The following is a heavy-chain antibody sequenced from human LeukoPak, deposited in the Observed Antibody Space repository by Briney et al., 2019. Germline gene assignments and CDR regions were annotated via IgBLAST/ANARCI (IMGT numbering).Heavy chain of an antibody. CDR1: GFTFSRSW. D-gene: IGHD3-22*01. V-gene: IGHV3-23*01. CDR3: AKLLYYYDSSQPY. J-gene: IGHJ4*02. Sequence: GGSLRLSCAASGFTFSRSWMHWVRQAPGKGLEWVSAISGSGGSTYYADSVKGRFTISRDNSKNTLYLQMNSLRAEDTAVYYCAKLLYYYDSSQPYWGQGTLVTVSS. CDR2: ISGSGGST.